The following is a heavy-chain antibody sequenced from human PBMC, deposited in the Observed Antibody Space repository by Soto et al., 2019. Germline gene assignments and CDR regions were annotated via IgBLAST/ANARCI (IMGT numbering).Heavy chain of an antibody. CDR1: DKSLSKDIW. D-gene: IGHD1-26*01. V-gene: IGHV4-4*02. J-gene: IGHJ5*02. CDR2: VHHTKGA. Sequence: LSLTCVVSDKSLSKDIWWNWVRQPPGQGLEWIGEVHHTKGALYTPALKSRVTISIDTTKNQLSLKLTSMTAADTAVYYCARDMHAGFTHYFDPWGQGTLVTVSS. CDR3: ARDMHAGFTHYFDP.